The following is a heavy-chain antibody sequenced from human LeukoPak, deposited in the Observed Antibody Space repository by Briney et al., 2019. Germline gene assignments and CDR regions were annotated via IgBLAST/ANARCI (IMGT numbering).Heavy chain of an antibody. Sequence: SVKVSCKASGGTFSSYTISWVRQAPGQGLEWMGGIIPIFGTANYAQKFQGRVTITADESTSTAYMELSSLRSEDTAVYYCARDRRVPRYCSSTSCYTDFDYWGQGTLVTVSS. CDR2: IIPIFGTA. CDR3: ARDRRVPRYCSSTSCYTDFDY. D-gene: IGHD2-2*02. V-gene: IGHV1-69*13. J-gene: IGHJ4*02. CDR1: GGTFSSYT.